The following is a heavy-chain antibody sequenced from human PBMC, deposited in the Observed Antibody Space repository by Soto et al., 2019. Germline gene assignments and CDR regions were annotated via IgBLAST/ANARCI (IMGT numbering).Heavy chain of an antibody. CDR3: AKVLSELVPRYFDT. J-gene: IGHJ4*02. Sequence: QVQLVQSGAEVKKPGASVRVSCKSSGYTFTTYDIHWVRQAPGLGLARMGIITPGGGITSYAQKFKGRITMTRDTSTSTVYMELSSLTSEDTAMYYCAKVLSELVPRYFDTWGQGTLVTVSS. CDR2: ITPGGGIT. CDR1: GYTFTTYD. D-gene: IGHD6-13*01. V-gene: IGHV1-46*01.